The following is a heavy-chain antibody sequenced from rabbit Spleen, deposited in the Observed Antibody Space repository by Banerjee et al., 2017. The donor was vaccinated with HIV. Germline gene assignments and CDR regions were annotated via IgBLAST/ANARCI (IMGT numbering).Heavy chain of an antibody. V-gene: IGHV1S45*01. J-gene: IGHJ3*01. Sequence: QEQLKESGGRLVQPGGSLTLSCKAFGFTISGYWMNWVRQAPGKGLEWLACIFGGSRGTTYYASWAKGRFTFSKTSSTTVTLQMTSLTAADTATYFCARDLDGVVGWNFGWWGQGTLVTVS. CDR1: GFTISGYW. D-gene: IGHD4-1*01. CDR2: IFGGSRGTT. CDR3: ARDLDGVVGWNFGW.